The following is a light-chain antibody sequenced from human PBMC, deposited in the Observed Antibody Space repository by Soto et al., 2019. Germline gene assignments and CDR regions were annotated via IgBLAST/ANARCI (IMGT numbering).Light chain of an antibody. Sequence: DIQMTQSPSSLAASVGDRVTISCRASQSIANYLDWYHQKPVKAPKLLMYGASTLQSGVSSRFTGSGSGTDFTLTIRSLELDDIATYYWQNYNWVPITFGPGTKVEI. CDR3: QNYNWVPIT. J-gene: IGKJ3*01. CDR1: QSIANY. V-gene: IGKV1-27*01. CDR2: GAS.